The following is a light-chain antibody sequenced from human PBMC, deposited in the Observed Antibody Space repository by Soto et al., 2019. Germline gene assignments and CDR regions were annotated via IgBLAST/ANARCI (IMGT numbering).Light chain of an antibody. V-gene: IGKV3-20*01. Sequence: EIVLTQSPGTLYLSPGERATLSCSASQSVSSSYLAWYQQKPGQAPRLRIYGASSRATGIPDGFSGSGSGTDFTLPISRLEPEDFAGYYCQQYGSASTFGGGTKVEIK. J-gene: IGKJ4*01. CDR3: QQYGSAST. CDR1: QSVSSSY. CDR2: GAS.